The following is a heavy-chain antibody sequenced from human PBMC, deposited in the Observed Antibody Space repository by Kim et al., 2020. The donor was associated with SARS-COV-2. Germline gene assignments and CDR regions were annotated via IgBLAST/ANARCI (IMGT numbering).Heavy chain of an antibody. CDR3: ARLGAARLVGVAFDI. CDR1: GYSFTSYW. Sequence: GESLKISCKGSGYSFTSYWIGWVRQMPGKGLEWMGIIYPGDSDTRYSPSFQGQVTISADKSISTAYLQWSSLKASDTAMYYCARLGAARLVGVAFDIWGQGTMVTVSS. V-gene: IGHV5-51*01. D-gene: IGHD6-6*01. CDR2: IYPGDSDT. J-gene: IGHJ3*02.